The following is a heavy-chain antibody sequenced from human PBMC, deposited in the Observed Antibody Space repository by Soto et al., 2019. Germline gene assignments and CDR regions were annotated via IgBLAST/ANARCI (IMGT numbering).Heavy chain of an antibody. V-gene: IGHV3-23*01. CDR2: ISGSGGST. D-gene: IGHD6-13*01. CDR3: VKGSSWYPEYFQH. CDR1: RFTFSSYA. J-gene: IGHJ1*01. Sequence: EVQLLESGGGLVQPRGSLRLSCAASRFTFSSYAMSWVRQAPGKGLEWVSAISGSGGSTYYADSVKGRFTISRDNSKNTLYLQMNSLRAEDTAVYYCVKGSSWYPEYFQHWGQGTLVTVSS.